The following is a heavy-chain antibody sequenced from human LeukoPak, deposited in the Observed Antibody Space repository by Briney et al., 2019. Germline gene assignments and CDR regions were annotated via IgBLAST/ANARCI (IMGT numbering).Heavy chain of an antibody. CDR2: ISASGNT. CDR1: GGSISNSY. V-gene: IGHV4-4*07. J-gene: IGHJ4*02. Sequence: SETLSLTCTVSGGSISNSYWCWVRQPAGKGLEWIGRISASGNTDYNPSLKGRVTMSVDTSKNQFSLRLTSVTAVDTAVYYCAREGRSSTPGYWGQGTLVTVSS. CDR3: AREGRSSTPGY. D-gene: IGHD2-15*01.